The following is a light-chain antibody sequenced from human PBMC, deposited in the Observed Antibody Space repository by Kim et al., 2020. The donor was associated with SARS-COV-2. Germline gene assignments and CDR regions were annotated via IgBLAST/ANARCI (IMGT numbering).Light chain of an antibody. CDR3: QQYNNWPLT. Sequence: ETVMTQSPATLSVSPGERATLSCRASQSVSSNLAWYQQKLGQAPRLLIYGASTRATGIPARFSGSGSETEFTLTVSSLQSEDFGVYYCQQYNNWPLTFGGGTKVDIK. V-gene: IGKV3-15*01. CDR2: GAS. CDR1: QSVSSN. J-gene: IGKJ4*01.